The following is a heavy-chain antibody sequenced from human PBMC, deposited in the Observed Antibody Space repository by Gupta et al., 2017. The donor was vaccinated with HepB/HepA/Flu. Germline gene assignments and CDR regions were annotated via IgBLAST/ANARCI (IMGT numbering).Heavy chain of an antibody. V-gene: IGHV3-74*01. CDR3: ARWSPDPVFFYLDV. CDR2: IDSEGSST. D-gene: IGHD1-14*01. CDR1: GFTFSSYW. J-gene: IGHJ6*03. Sequence: EVHLVESVVVLAQPGGSLRLSCAASGFTFSSYWMHWVRQAPGKGLVWVSLIDSEGSSTNDADAGTGRFTIYRDNAKKKLDLKMHSLKEEETAVYYCARWSPDPVFFYLDVWGRGTTDTASS.